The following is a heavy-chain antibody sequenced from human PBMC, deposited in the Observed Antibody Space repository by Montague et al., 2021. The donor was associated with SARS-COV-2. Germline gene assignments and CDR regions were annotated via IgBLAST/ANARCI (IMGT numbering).Heavy chain of an antibody. J-gene: IGHJ6*03. D-gene: IGHD6-25*01. CDR1: GGSFSGYY. Sequence: SETLSLTCAVYGGSFSGYYWSWIRRPPGKGLEWIGESNHSGGTNXXPYLKGRVTISVVTSKNQFSLKLTSVTAADTAVYYCARGLSGSYSGGWVPVALFDFYHYMDVWAKGTTVTVSS. CDR2: SNHSGGT. CDR3: ARGLSGSYSGGWVPVALFDFYHYMDV. V-gene: IGHV4-34*01.